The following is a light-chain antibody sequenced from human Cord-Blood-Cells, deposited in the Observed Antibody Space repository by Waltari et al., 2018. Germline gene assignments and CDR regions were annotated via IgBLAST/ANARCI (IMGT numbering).Light chain of an antibody. CDR1: SSAVGGYNY. CDR3: SSYTSSSTVV. V-gene: IGLV2-14*01. CDR2: DVS. J-gene: IGLJ2*01. Sequence: QSALTQPAPLSGSPGQSTTIPSTGTSSAVGGYNYVPWNQQHPGKAPKLMIYDVSNRPSGVSNRFSGSKSGNTASLTISGLQAEDEADYYCSSYTSSSTVVFGGGTKLTVL.